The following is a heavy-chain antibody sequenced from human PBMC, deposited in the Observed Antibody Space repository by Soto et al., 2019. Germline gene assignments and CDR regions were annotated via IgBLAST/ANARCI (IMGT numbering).Heavy chain of an antibody. J-gene: IGHJ4*02. Sequence: GGSLRLSCAASGFTVSSNYMSWVRQAPGKGLEWVSVIYSGGSTYYADSVKGRFTISRDNSKNTLYLQMNSLRAEDTAVYYCARSPVGVYFDYWGQGTLVTVSS. CDR2: IYSGGST. CDR1: GFTVSSNY. CDR3: ARSPVGVYFDY. V-gene: IGHV3-66*01. D-gene: IGHD3-10*01.